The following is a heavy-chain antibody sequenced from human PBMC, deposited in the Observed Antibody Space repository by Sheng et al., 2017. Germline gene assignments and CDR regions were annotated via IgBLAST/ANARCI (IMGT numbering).Heavy chain of an antibody. CDR2: IHSGGNT. Sequence: EVQMVESGGGLVQPGGSLRLSCAASGFTISSNYMSWVRQAPGKGLEWVSLIHSGGNTYYADSVKGRFTISRDNSKNTLYLQMNSLRAEDTAVYYCASLYCSRGSCYLDDWGQGALVTVSS. D-gene: IGHD2-15*01. J-gene: IGHJ4*02. V-gene: IGHV3-66*01. CDR1: GFTISSNY. CDR3: ASLYCSRGSCYLDD.